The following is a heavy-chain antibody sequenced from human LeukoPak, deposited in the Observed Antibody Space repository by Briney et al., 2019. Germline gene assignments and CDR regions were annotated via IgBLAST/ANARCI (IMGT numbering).Heavy chain of an antibody. CDR3: ARGSPQWSIRTTFDY. D-gene: IGHD2-15*01. J-gene: IGHJ4*02. CDR1: GGTFSSYA. CDR2: IIPIFGTA. V-gene: IGHV1-69*05. Sequence: SVKVSCKASGGTFSSYAISWVRQAPGQGLERMGGIIPIFGTANYAQKFQGRVTITTDESTSTAYMELSSLRSEDTAVYYCARGSPQWSIRTTFDYWGQGTLVTVPS.